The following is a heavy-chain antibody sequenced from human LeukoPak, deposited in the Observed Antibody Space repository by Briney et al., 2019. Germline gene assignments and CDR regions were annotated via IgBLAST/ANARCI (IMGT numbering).Heavy chain of an antibody. CDR3: ARFTMIVVVAYFDY. J-gene: IGHJ4*02. D-gene: IGHD3-22*01. Sequence: PGGSLRLSCAASGFTFSSYWMSWVRQAPGKGLEWVANIKQDGSEKYYVDSVKGRFTISRDNAKNSLYLQMNSLRAEDTAVYYCARFTMIVVVAYFDYWGQGTLVTVSS. CDR1: GFTFSSYW. CDR2: IKQDGSEK. V-gene: IGHV3-7*01.